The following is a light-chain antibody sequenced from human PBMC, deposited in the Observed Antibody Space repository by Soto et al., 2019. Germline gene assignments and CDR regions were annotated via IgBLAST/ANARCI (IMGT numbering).Light chain of an antibody. V-gene: IGLV2-14*03. CDR1: SSDVGGSNF. J-gene: IGLJ1*01. Sequence: QSARTQPASESASPGQSITISCTGTSSDVGGSNFVSWYQQHPGKPPKLIIYDVATRPSGVSNRFSGSKSGSTASLIISRLQTEDEADYYCVSFTSSTTSVFGRVTTLTVL. CDR2: DVA. CDR3: VSFTSSTTSV.